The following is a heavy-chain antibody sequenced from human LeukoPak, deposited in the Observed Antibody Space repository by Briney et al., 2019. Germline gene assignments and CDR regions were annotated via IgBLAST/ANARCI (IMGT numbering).Heavy chain of an antibody. CDR3: ARDGPYCSSTSCYRRYFDY. J-gene: IGHJ4*02. CDR1: GFTFSSYS. Sequence: PGGSLRLSCAASGFTFSSYSMNWVRQAPGKGLEWVSSISSSSSYIYYADSVKGRFTISRDNAKNSLYLQMNSLRAEDTAVYYCARDGPYCSSTSCYRRYFDYWGQGTLVTVSS. V-gene: IGHV3-21*01. D-gene: IGHD2-2*01. CDR2: ISSSSSYI.